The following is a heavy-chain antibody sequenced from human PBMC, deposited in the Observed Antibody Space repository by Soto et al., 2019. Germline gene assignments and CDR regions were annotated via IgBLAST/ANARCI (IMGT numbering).Heavy chain of an antibody. Sequence: EVQLLESGGGLVQPGGSLRLSCAAAGFTFSIYAMSWVRQAPGKGLEWVSAISGSGGSTYYADSVKGRFTISRDNSKNTLDLQMNSPRADDTAVYYCAKATRGGAATLIRDYWGQGTLVTVSS. V-gene: IGHV3-23*01. D-gene: IGHD6-13*01. J-gene: IGHJ4*02. CDR2: ISGSGGST. CDR1: GFTFSIYA. CDR3: AKATRGGAATLIRDY.